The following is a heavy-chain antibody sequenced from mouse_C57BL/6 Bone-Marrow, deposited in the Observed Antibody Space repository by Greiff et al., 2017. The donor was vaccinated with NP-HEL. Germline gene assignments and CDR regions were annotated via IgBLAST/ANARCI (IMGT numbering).Heavy chain of an antibody. D-gene: IGHD2-4*01. CDR2: IDPENGDT. CDR1: GFNIKDDY. Sequence: VQLQQSGAELVRPGASVKLSCTASGFNIKDDYMHWVKQRPEQGLEWIGWIDPENGDTESASKFQGKATITADTSSNTAYLQLSSLTSEDTAVYYCTTLYDYDYWGQGTTLTVSS. CDR3: TTLYDYDY. V-gene: IGHV14-4*01. J-gene: IGHJ2*01.